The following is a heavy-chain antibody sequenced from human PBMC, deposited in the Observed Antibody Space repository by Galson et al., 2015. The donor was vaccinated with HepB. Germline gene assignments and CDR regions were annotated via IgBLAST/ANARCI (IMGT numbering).Heavy chain of an antibody. CDR1: GYTFSNYG. CDR3: ARDSRLELHLNDYYSYGMDI. Sequence: SVKVSCKASGYTFSNYGLSWVRQAPGQGLEWMGWISGYDGSTNYAPKFQGRVTMTTQTSTGTAYIELRSLRSEDTAVYYCARDSRLELHLNDYYSYGMDIWGQGTAVTVSS. V-gene: IGHV1-18*01. J-gene: IGHJ6*02. D-gene: IGHD1-7*01. CDR2: ISGYDGST.